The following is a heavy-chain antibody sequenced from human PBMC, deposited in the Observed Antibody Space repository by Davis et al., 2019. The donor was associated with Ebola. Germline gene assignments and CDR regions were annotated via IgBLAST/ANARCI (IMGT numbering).Heavy chain of an antibody. J-gene: IGHJ4*02. D-gene: IGHD3-22*01. CDR3: ARDQYYYDSSGYDY. CDR2: IWYDGSNK. Sequence: GESLKISCAASGFTFSSYGMHWVRQAPGKGLEWVAVIWYDGSNKYYADSVKGRFTISRDNSKNTLYLQMNSLRAEDTAVYYCARDQYYYDSSGYDYWGQGTLVTVSS. CDR1: GFTFSSYG. V-gene: IGHV3-33*01.